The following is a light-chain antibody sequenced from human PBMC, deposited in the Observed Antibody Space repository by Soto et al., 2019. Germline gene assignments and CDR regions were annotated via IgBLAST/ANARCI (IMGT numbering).Light chain of an antibody. CDR1: SSDVGRYNL. V-gene: IGLV2-23*02. J-gene: IGLJ2*01. Sequence: QSVLTQPASVSGSPGQSITISCTGTSSDVGRYNLVSWYQHRPGQAPKLMIYEDTQRPLGVSNRFSGSKSGNTASLTISGLEAEDEADYYCCSYAGSSLFALFGGGTKLTVL. CDR2: EDT. CDR3: CSYAGSSLFAL.